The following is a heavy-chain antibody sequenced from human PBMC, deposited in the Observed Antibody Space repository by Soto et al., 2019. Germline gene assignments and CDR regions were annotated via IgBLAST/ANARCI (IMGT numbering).Heavy chain of an antibody. CDR3: TSARGSSWHFDY. CDR2: ISGSGSSI. J-gene: IGHJ4*02. CDR1: GFTFRSYS. V-gene: IGHV3-21*01. Sequence: GGSLRLSCAASGFTFRSYSMNWVRQAPGKGLEWVTSISGSGSSIYYADSVKGRFTISRDNAKSSLYLQMNSLRAEDTAVYYCTSARGSSWHFDYWGQGALVTVSS. D-gene: IGHD6-13*01.